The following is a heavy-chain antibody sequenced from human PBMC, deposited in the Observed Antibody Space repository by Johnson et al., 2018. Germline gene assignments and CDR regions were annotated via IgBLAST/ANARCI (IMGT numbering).Heavy chain of an antibody. Sequence: QVQLVQSGGGVVQPGRSLRLSCAASGFTFSSYAMHWVRQAPGKGLEWVAVISYDGSHKYYADYVKGRFTISRDYSKNTVSLQMNSLRAEDTAVYYCARDYDGGNAYLFSYFHHWGQGTLVTVSS. D-gene: IGHD4-23*01. J-gene: IGHJ1*01. CDR2: ISYDGSHK. CDR1: GFTFSSYA. V-gene: IGHV3-30-3*01. CDR3: ARDYDGGNAYLFSYFHH.